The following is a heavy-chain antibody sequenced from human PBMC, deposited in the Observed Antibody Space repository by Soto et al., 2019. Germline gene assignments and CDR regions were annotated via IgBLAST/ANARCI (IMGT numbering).Heavy chain of an antibody. J-gene: IGHJ4*01. CDR3: CTAGGRLGDY. D-gene: IGHD3-16*01. CDR2: IRTEDDGGTT. Sequence: EVHLVESGGGLVKPGESLRLSCTTSGFTFNKAWMNWVRQAPGKGLEWVGRIRTEDDGGTTAYAASLKGRFIISREDSEDTLYLQMNSLKTEDTGVYFGCTAGGRLGDYWGRGTLVTVS. CDR1: GFTFNKAW. V-gene: IGHV3-15*07.